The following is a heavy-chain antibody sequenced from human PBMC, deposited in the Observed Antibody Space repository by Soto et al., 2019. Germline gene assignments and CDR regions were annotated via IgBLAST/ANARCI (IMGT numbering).Heavy chain of an antibody. CDR2: IKSKTDGGTT. Sequence: GGSLRLSCAASGFTFSNAWMNWVRQAPGKGLEWVGRIKSKTDGGTTDYAAPVKGRFTISRDDSKNTLYLQMNSLKTEDTAVYYCTLEFPNYYYYGIDVWGQGTTVTVSS. J-gene: IGHJ6*02. V-gene: IGHV3-15*07. D-gene: IGHD1-1*01. CDR3: TLEFPNYYYYGIDV. CDR1: GFTFSNAW.